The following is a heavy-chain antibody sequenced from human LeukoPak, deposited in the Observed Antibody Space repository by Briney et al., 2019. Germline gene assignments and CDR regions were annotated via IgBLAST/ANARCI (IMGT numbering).Heavy chain of an antibody. V-gene: IGHV1-46*01. CDR2: INPSGGST. D-gene: IGHD2-2*01. CDR1: GYTFTSYY. CDR3: ARGSSTSNYYYYYGMDV. Sequence: GESLKISCKTSGYTFTSYYMHWVRQAPGQGLEWMGIINPSGGSTSYAQKFQGRVTMTRDTSTSTVYMELSSLRSEDTAVYYCARGSSTSNYYYYYGMDVWGQGTTVTVSS. J-gene: IGHJ6*02.